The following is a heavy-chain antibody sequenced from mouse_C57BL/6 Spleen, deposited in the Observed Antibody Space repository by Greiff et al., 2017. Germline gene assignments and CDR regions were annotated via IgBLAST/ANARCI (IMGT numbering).Heavy chain of an antibody. D-gene: IGHD2-2*01. CDR3: ARKGGYWFAY. CDR2: IHPNSGST. Sequence: QVQLQQPGAELVKPGASVKLSCKASGYTFTSYWMHWVKQRPGQGLEWIGMIHPNSGSTNYNEKFKSEATLTVDKSSSTAYMQLSSLTSEDSAVYYCARKGGYWFAYWGQGTLVTVSA. CDR1: GYTFTSYW. J-gene: IGHJ3*01. V-gene: IGHV1-64*01.